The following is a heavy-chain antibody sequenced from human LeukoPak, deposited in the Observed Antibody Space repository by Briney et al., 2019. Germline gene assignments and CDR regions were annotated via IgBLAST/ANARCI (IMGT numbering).Heavy chain of an antibody. J-gene: IGHJ5*02. CDR1: GDSMTSSSYE. CDR2: IYYSGST. CDR3: ASGDLFDP. V-gene: IGHV4-39*07. D-gene: IGHD7-27*01. Sequence: SETLSLTCKVSGDSMTSSSYEWAWIRQTPGKGLEWIGSIYYSGSTYYNPSLKSRVTISVDTSKNQFSLKLSSVTAADTAVYYCASGDLFDPWGQGTLVTVSS.